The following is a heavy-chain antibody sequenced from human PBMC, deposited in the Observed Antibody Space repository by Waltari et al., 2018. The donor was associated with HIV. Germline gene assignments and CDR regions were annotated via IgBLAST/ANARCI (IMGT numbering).Heavy chain of an antibody. J-gene: IGHJ4*02. CDR3: ARARSPNTGALDY. CDR1: GFTFSTYS. Sequence: EVQLVESGGGLVKPGGSLRVSCAASGFTFSTYSMSWVRQAPGKGLEWVASISSNSNYRYYADSVKGRFTISRDNAKNSLYLQMNSLTAEDTAVYYCARARSPNTGALDYWGQGTLVTVSS. CDR2: ISSNSNYR. V-gene: IGHV3-21*01. D-gene: IGHD7-27*01.